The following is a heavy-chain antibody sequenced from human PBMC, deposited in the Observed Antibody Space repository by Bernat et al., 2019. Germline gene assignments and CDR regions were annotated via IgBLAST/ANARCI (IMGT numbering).Heavy chain of an antibody. D-gene: IGHD6-6*01. J-gene: IGHJ3*02. Sequence: EVQLVESGGGLGQPGGSLRLSCAASGFTFSSYEMNWVRQAPGKGLGWVSDISSSGSTTYYADTVKGRSTISRDNAKNSLYLQMNSLRAEDTAVYYCARGARDIAAPHHDVFDIWGQGTMVTVSS. CDR1: GFTFSSYE. CDR3: ARGARDIAAPHHDVFDI. CDR2: ISSSGSTT. V-gene: IGHV3-48*03.